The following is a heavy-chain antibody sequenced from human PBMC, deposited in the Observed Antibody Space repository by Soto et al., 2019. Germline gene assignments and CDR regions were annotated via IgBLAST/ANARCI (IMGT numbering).Heavy chain of an antibody. J-gene: IGHJ4*02. CDR2: IYYSGST. D-gene: IGHD6-13*01. V-gene: IGHV4-31*03. Sequence: SETLSLTCTVSGGSISSGGYYWSWIRQHPGKGLEWIGYIYYSGSTYYNPSLKSRVTISVDTSKNQFSLKLSSVTAADTAVYYCARHNRAAADIDYWGQGTLVTVS. CDR1: GGSISSGGYY. CDR3: ARHNRAAADIDY.